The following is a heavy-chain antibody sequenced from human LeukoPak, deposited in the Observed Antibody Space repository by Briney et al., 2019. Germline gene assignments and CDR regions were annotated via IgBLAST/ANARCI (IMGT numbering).Heavy chain of an antibody. CDR2: IYTSGST. V-gene: IGHV4-4*07. J-gene: IGHJ4*02. CDR1: GGSISSYY. D-gene: IGHD3-22*01. CDR3: AREGGYYYDSSGYYYSYFDY. Sequence: SETLSLTCTVSGGSISSYYWSWIRQPAGKGLEWIGRIYTSGSTNYNPSLKSRVTMSVDTSKNQFSLKLSSVTAADTAVYYCAREGGYYYDSSGYYYSYFDYWGQGTLVTVSS.